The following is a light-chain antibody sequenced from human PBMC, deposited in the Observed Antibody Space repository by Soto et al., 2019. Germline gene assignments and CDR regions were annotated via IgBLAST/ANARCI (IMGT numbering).Light chain of an antibody. J-gene: IGKJ5*01. V-gene: IGKV1-13*02. CDR3: QQFNSYPIT. Sequence: AIQLTQSPSSLSASVGDRVTITCWASQDIRGALAWYQQKPGKAPKILIYDVSILESGVPSRFSGSSSGTDFTLTISSLQPGDFATYYCQQFNSYPITFGQGTRLEIK. CDR1: QDIRGA. CDR2: DVS.